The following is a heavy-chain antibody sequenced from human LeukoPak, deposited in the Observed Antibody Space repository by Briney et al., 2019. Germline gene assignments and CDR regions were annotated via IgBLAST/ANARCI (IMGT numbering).Heavy chain of an antibody. D-gene: IGHD3-10*01. CDR2: ISSSGSTI. V-gene: IGHV3-48*03. J-gene: IGHJ5*02. CDR3: ARERVGWFDP. CDR1: GFTFSSYE. Sequence: PGGSLRLSCAASGFTFSSYEMNWVRQAPGKGLAWVSYISSSGSTIYYADSVKGRFTISRDNAKNSLYLQMNSLRAEDTAVYYCARERVGWFDPWGQGTLVTVSS.